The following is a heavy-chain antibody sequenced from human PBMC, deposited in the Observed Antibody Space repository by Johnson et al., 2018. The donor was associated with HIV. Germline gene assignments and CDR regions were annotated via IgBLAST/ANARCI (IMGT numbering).Heavy chain of an antibody. CDR1: GFTFSSYA. V-gene: IGHV3-30-3*01. J-gene: IGHJ3*02. CDR2: ISYDGSNK. D-gene: IGHD1-26*01. Sequence: QVQLVASGGGVVQPGRSLRLSCAASGFTFSSYAMHWVRQAPGKGLEWVAVISYDGSNKYYADSVKGRFTISRDNSKNTLYLQMNSLRAEDTAVYYCARPMGAVDECDAFDIWGHGTMVTVSS. CDR3: ARPMGAVDECDAFDI.